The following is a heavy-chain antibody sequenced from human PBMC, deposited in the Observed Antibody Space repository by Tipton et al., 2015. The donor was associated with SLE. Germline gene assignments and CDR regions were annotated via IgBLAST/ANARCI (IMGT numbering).Heavy chain of an antibody. CDR1: GGSFSGYY. CDR2: INHSGST. J-gene: IGHJ4*02. Sequence: TLSLTCAVYGGSFSGYYWSWIRQPPGKGLEWIGEINHSGSTNYNPSLKSRVTISVDTSKNQFSLKLSSVTAADTAVYYCARGPSSGYPRGFYFDYWGQGTLVTVSS. V-gene: IGHV4-34*01. D-gene: IGHD3-22*01. CDR3: ARGPSSGYPRGFYFDY.